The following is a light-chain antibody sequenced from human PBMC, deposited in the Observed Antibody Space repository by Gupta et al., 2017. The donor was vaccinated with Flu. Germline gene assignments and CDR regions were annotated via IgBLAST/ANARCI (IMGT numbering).Light chain of an antibody. V-gene: IGKV3-15*01. J-gene: IGKJ4*01. CDR3: QQYNNWPPVT. CDR1: QSVSTN. CDR2: GAS. Sequence: LVMTQSPATLSVSPGERATLSCRASQSVSTNSAWYQQKPGQAPSPLIYGASTRATGIPARFSGSGSGTEFTLTISSLQSEDFAVYYCQQYNNWPPVTFGGGTKVEIK.